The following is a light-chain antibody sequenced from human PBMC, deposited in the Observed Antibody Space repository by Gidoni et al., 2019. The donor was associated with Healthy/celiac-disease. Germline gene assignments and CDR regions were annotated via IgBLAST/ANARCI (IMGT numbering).Light chain of an antibody. Sequence: DIQMTQSPSTLSASVGDRVTITCRASQSISSWLAWYQQKPGKAPKLLIYDASSFESGVPSRFSGSGSGKEFTITISSLQPDDFATYYCQQYNSYSPSTFGPGTKVDIK. CDR3: QQYNSYSPST. J-gene: IGKJ3*01. CDR1: QSISSW. CDR2: DAS. V-gene: IGKV1-5*01.